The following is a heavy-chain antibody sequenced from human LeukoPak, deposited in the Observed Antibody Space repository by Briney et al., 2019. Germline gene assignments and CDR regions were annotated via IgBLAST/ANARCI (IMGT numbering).Heavy chain of an antibody. V-gene: IGHV4-39*01. CDR1: GGSISSSNYY. J-gene: IGHJ4*02. CDR3: ARQRGYCSGGSCYGMFDY. CDR2: IYYSGSI. Sequence: SETLPLTCTVSGGSISSSNYYWGWIRQPPGKGLEWIVSIYYSGSIYYNPSLKSRVTISVDTSKNQFSLKLTSVTAADTAVYYCARQRGYCSGGSCYGMFDYWGQGTLVTVSS. D-gene: IGHD2-15*01.